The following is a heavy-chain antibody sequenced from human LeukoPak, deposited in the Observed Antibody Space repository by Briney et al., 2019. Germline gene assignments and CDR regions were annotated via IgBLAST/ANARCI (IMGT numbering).Heavy chain of an antibody. CDR3: ASDK. J-gene: IGHJ4*02. CDR1: GFSFSTSA. CDR2: INDGGVST. Sequence: SGGSLRLSCAASGFSFSTSAMSRVRQAPGRGLEWVSTINDGGVSTFYADSVKGRFTISRDNSKKTLYLQMNSLRVEDTAIYYCASDKWGQGTLVTVSS. V-gene: IGHV3-23*01.